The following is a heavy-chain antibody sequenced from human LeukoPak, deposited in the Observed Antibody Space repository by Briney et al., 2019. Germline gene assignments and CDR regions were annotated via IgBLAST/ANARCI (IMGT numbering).Heavy chain of an antibody. D-gene: IGHD3-10*01. J-gene: IGHJ5*02. CDR3: ATSRGPNWFDP. CDR2: INTDGSST. CDR1: GFTFSAYW. V-gene: IGHV3-74*01. Sequence: GGSLRLSCAASGFTFSAYWMHWVRQAPGKGLLWVARINTDGSSTLYADSVKGRFTISRDNAKSTLYLQMDSLTAEDTAVYYCATSRGPNWFDPWGQGTLVTVSS.